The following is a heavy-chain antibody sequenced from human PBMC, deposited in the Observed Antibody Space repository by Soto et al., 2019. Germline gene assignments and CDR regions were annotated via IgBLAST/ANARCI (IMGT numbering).Heavy chain of an antibody. J-gene: IGHJ6*02. Sequence: GGSLRLSCAASGFTFSSYAMHWVRQAPGKGLEWVAVISYDGSNKYYADSVKGRFTISRDNSKNTLYLQMDSLRAEDTAVYYCARGQTAGGYSLYYYYYYGMDVWGQGTTVTVSS. CDR3: ARGQTAGGYSLYYYYYYGMDV. CDR2: ISYDGSNK. CDR1: GFTFSSYA. D-gene: IGHD3-22*01. V-gene: IGHV3-30-3*01.